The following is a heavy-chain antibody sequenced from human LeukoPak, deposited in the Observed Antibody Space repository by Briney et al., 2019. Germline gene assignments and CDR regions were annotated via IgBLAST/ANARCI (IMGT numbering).Heavy chain of an antibody. J-gene: IGHJ4*02. V-gene: IGHV4-61*02. CDR1: GGSLSSVSYY. Sequence: SETLSLTRTVSGGSLSSVSYYWSWIRQPAGKGLEWIGRIYTSGRTNYNPSLKSRVAISVDPSKNQFSLKLRPVTAADTAVYYCAKVPGHKDYGGNSYLYWGQGTLVTVSS. CDR3: AKVPGHKDYGGNSYLY. D-gene: IGHD4-23*01. CDR2: IYTSGRT.